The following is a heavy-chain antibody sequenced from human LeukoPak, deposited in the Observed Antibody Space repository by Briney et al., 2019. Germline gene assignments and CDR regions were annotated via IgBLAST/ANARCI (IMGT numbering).Heavy chain of an antibody. D-gene: IGHD3-22*01. CDR2: FDPEDGET. V-gene: IGHV1-24*01. J-gene: IGHJ4*02. CDR3: ATYYDSSGYYFDY. Sequence: ASVKVSCKVSGYTLTELSMHWVRQAPGKGLEWMGGFDPEDGETIYAQKLKGRVTMTEDTSTDTAYMQLSSLRTEDTAVYYCATYYDSSGYYFDYWGQGTLVTVSS. CDR1: GYTLTELS.